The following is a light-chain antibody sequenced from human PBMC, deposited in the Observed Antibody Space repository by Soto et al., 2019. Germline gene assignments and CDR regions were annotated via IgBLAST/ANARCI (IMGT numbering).Light chain of an antibody. CDR1: QTISTL. Sequence: DIQMTQSPSTLSASFGDRFTITCLASQTISTLLACYQQKPGKAPKLLIFDDSSLESGVPSRFSGSGSGTEFTITISNLQPDDFATYYCQQYNSYSNTFGQVTKVAIK. CDR3: QQYNSYSNT. CDR2: DDS. V-gene: IGKV1-5*01. J-gene: IGKJ2*01.